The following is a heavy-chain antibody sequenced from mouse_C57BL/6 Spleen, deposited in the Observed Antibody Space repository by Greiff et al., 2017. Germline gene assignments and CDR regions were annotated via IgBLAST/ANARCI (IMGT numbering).Heavy chain of an antibody. V-gene: IGHV1-52*01. Sequence: QVQLQQPGAELVRPGSSVKLSCKASGYTFTSYWMHWVKQRPIQGLEWIGNIDPSDSETHYNPKFKDKATLTVDKSSGTAYMQLSSLPSEDSAVYYCARGFYYGSSPYAMDDWGQGTSGTVSS. D-gene: IGHD1-1*01. CDR1: GYTFTSYW. CDR3: ARGFYYGSSPYAMDD. J-gene: IGHJ4*01. CDR2: IDPSDSET.